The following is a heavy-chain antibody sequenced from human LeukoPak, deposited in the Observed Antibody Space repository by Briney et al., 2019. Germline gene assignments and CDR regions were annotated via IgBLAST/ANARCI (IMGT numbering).Heavy chain of an antibody. Sequence: ASVKVSCKASGHAFTDYKIHWVRQAPGQGPEWMGWINPDSGGINYAQKFQDRVTMTRDTSISTAYMELSRLRSDDTAVYYCARDRRRFHFDYWGQGTLVTVSS. J-gene: IGHJ4*02. V-gene: IGHV1-2*02. CDR2: INPDSGGI. CDR3: ARDRRRFHFDY. CDR1: GHAFTDYK.